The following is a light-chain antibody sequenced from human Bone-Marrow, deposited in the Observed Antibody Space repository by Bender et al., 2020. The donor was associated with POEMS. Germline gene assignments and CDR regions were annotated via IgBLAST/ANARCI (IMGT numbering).Light chain of an antibody. V-gene: IGLV3-1*01. CDR2: KDN. CDR3: QAWDGSTEV. CDR1: KLDNKY. Sequence: SYELTQPPSVSVSPGQTASIPCSGDKLDNKYASWYQQRPGQSPLLVIYKDNKRPSGIPERFSGSKSGNTATLIISGTQPLDEADYYCQAWDGSTEVFGTGTKVTVL. J-gene: IGLJ1*01.